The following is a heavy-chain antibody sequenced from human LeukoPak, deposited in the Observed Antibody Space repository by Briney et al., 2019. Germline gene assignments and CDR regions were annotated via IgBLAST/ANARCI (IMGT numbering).Heavy chain of an antibody. D-gene: IGHD3-10*01. CDR3: ARGGQYYYGSGSYYP. CDR2: INHSGST. CDR1: GGSFSGYY. V-gene: IGHV4-34*01. Sequence: PSETLSLTCAVYGGSFSGYYWSWIRQPPGKGLEWIGEINHSGSTNYNPSLKSRVTISVDTSKNQFSLKLSSVTAADTAVYYCARGGQYYYGSGSYYPWGQGTLVTVSS. J-gene: IGHJ5*02.